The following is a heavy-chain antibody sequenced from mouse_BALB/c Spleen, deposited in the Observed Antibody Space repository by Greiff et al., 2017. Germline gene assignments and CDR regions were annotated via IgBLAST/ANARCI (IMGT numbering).Heavy chain of an antibody. J-gene: IGHJ1*01. D-gene: IGHD2-4*01. V-gene: IGHV14-3*02. CDR2: IDPANGNT. CDR3: ARWGITTDWYFDV. CDR1: GFNIKDTY. Sequence: EVQLQESGAELVKPGASVKLSCTASGFNIKDTYMHWVKQRPEQGLEWIGRIDPANGNTKYDPKFQGKATITADTSSNTAYLQLSSLTSEDTAVYYCARWGITTDWYFDVWGAGTTVTVSS.